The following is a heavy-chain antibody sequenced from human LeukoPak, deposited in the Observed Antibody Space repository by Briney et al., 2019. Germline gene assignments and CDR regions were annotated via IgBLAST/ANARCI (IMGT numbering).Heavy chain of an antibody. CDR1: GYTFTSYG. V-gene: IGHV1-18*01. D-gene: IGHD3-22*01. Sequence: ASVKVSCKASGYTFTSYGISWVRQAPGQGLEWMGWISAYNGNTNYAQKLQGRVTMTTDTSTSTAYMELRSLRSDDTAVYYCARHGTGDYDSSGYIIDAFDIWGQGTMVTVSS. CDR3: ARHGTGDYDSSGYIIDAFDI. CDR2: ISAYNGNT. J-gene: IGHJ3*02.